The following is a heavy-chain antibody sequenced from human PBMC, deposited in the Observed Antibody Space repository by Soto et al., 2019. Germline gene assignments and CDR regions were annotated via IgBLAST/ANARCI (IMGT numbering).Heavy chain of an antibody. D-gene: IGHD6-6*01. CDR1: GYTFTSYG. Sequence: ASVKDSCKASGYTFTSYGISWVRQAPGQGLEWMGWISAYNGNTNYAQKLQGRVTMTTDTSTSTAYMELRSLRSDDTAVYYCARDPKRQLEVDRFDPWGQGTLVTVSS. CDR2: ISAYNGNT. V-gene: IGHV1-18*01. CDR3: ARDPKRQLEVDRFDP. J-gene: IGHJ5*02.